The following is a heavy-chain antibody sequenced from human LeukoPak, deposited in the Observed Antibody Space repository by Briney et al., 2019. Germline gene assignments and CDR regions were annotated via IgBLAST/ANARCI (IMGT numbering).Heavy chain of an antibody. D-gene: IGHD2-8*01. Sequence: ASVKVSCKASGYTFTGYYMHWVRQAPGQGLEWMGWINPNSGGTNYAQKFQGRVTMTRDTSISTACMELSRLRSDDTAVYYCARDQSGGYCTNGVCYRMGYDYWGQGTLVTVSS. CDR1: GYTFTGYY. CDR3: ARDQSGGYCTNGVCYRMGYDY. CDR2: INPNSGGT. J-gene: IGHJ4*02. V-gene: IGHV1-2*02.